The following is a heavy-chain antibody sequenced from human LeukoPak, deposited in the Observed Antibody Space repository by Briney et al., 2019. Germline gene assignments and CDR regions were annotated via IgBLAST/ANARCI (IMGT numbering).Heavy chain of an antibody. J-gene: IGHJ4*02. CDR1: GFTFSHSW. Sequence: PGGSLRLSCVASGFTFSHSWMTWVRQAPGKGLEWVGHIKEDGSSQNYADSVKGRFTISRDNAKSSLHLQMNGLRAEDTALYYCAKDISSSQNNFDYWGQGTLVTVSS. CDR3: AKDISSSQNNFDY. D-gene: IGHD1-26*01. CDR2: IKEDGSSQ. V-gene: IGHV3-7*03.